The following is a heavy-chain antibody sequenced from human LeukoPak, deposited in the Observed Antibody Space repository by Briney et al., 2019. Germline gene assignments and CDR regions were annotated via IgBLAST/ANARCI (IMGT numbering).Heavy chain of an antibody. CDR2: IYYSGST. Sequence: PSETLSLTCTVSGVSISSGDYYWSWIRQPPGKGLEWIGYIYYSGSTYYNPSLKSRVTISVDTSKNQFSLKLSSVTAADTAVYYCARGPAGSYYDSSAPLGRWFDPWGQGTLVTVSS. V-gene: IGHV4-30-4*01. D-gene: IGHD3-22*01. J-gene: IGHJ5*02. CDR1: GVSISSGDYY. CDR3: ARGPAGSYYDSSAPLGRWFDP.